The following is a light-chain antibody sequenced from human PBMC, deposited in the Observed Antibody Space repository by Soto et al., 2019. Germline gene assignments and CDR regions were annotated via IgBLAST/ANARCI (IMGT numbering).Light chain of an antibody. CDR3: QQRSNWPPIT. Sequence: EIVLTQSPATLSLSPGERATLSCRASQSVSSYLAWYQQKPGQAPRLLIYDASNRATGIPARFSGSGSGTDFTLTISSLEPEEFAVYYCQQRSNWPPITFGQRTRLEIK. V-gene: IGKV3-11*01. J-gene: IGKJ5*01. CDR1: QSVSSY. CDR2: DAS.